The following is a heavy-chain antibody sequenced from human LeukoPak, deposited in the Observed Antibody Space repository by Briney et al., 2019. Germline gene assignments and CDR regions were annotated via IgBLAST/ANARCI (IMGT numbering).Heavy chain of an antibody. CDR2: IRSKANSYAT. CDR3: MTSDIVATTKYYYYMDV. Sequence: GGSLRLSCAASGFTFSGSAMHWVRQASGKGLEWVGRIRSKANSYATAYAASVKGRFTISRDDSKNTAYLQMNSLKTEDTAVYYCMTSDIVATTKYYYYMDVWGKGTTVTVSS. J-gene: IGHJ6*03. V-gene: IGHV3-73*01. CDR1: GFTFSGSA. D-gene: IGHD5-12*01.